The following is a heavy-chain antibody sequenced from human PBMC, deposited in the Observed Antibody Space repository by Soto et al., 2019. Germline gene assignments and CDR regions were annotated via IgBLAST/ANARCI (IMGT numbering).Heavy chain of an antibody. V-gene: IGHV4-30-4*01. CDR3: ARGRGYSYGLDP. J-gene: IGHJ5*02. CDR1: GDSISSINNY. CDR2: ISYSGTT. Sequence: SETLSLTCTVSGDSISSINNYWSWIRQPPGEGLEWIGFISYSGTTSYSPSLKSQVAISLDTSKNQFSLSLNFVTAADTAVYYCARGRGYSYGLDPWGQGSLVTVSS. D-gene: IGHD5-18*01.